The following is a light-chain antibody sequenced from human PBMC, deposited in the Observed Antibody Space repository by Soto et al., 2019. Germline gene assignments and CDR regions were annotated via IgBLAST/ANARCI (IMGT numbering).Light chain of an antibody. CDR2: SAS. CDR1: QDINVY. CDR3: QHGYVAPYS. Sequence: DIQMTQSTSSLSASIGDTVTITCRASQDINVYLDWYQQKPGEVPKLLIYSASTLHSGVPSRFTGSGSETDFTLTIRSLQPEDFATYYCQHGYVAPYSFGQGTKV. V-gene: IGKV1-39*01. J-gene: IGKJ2*03.